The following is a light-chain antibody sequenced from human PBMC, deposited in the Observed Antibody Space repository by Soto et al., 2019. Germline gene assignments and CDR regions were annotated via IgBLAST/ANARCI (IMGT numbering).Light chain of an antibody. CDR1: QSISSA. CDR3: QQSYTTPT. Sequence: DIQMTQSPSSLSASIGDSVTITCRASQSISSALNWYQHKPGNAPNLLIRAASSLQSGVPSRFSGSGSGTYFTLTISSLQPEDVATYYCQQSYTTPTFGQGTKVEIK. J-gene: IGKJ1*01. CDR2: AAS. V-gene: IGKV1-39*01.